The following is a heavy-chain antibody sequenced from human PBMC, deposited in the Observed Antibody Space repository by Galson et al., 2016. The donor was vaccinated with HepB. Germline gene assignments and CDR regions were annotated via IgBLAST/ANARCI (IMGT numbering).Heavy chain of an antibody. CDR1: GFTFSSYA. Sequence: SLRLSCAASGFTFSSYAMSWVRQAPGKGLEWVSTISGRGGNTYYADSVEGRFTISRDNSKNTLYLQMNSLRAEDTAVYYCAKARRNSYYDILTGSSPFDYWGQGTLVTVSS. CDR2: ISGRGGNT. CDR3: AKARRNSYYDILTGSSPFDY. V-gene: IGHV3-23*01. D-gene: IGHD3-9*01. J-gene: IGHJ4*02.